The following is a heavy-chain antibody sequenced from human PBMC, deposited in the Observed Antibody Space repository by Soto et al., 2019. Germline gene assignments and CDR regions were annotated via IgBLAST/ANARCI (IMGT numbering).Heavy chain of an antibody. Sequence: QVQLQQWGAGLLKPSETLSLTSAVYRWSLSSFSWDWISPSQGRGLVWIGENNQRGRTNYNPSLKSRPTMSVDTSANHVSLTLGSVTAADTGVYYCASGVVVPPAARGRGFWSDLCCEGTLVTGS. CDR3: ASGVVVPPAARGRGFWSDL. CDR1: RWSLSSFS. D-gene: IGHD2-2*01. J-gene: IGHJ5*02. CDR2: NNQRGRT. V-gene: IGHV4-34*01.